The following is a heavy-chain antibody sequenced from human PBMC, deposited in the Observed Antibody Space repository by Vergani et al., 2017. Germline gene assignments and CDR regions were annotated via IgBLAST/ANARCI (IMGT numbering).Heavy chain of an antibody. CDR2: ISGSGGST. Sequence: EVQLLESGGGLVQPGGSLRLSCAASGFTFSSYAMSWVRQAPGKGLEWVSAISGSGGSTYYADSVKGRFTISRDNSKNTLYLQMNSLRAEDTAVYYCARDGSSSWYFDYWGQGTLVTVSS. CDR1: GFTFSSYA. CDR3: ARDGSSSWYFDY. V-gene: IGHV3-23*01. D-gene: IGHD6-13*01. J-gene: IGHJ4*02.